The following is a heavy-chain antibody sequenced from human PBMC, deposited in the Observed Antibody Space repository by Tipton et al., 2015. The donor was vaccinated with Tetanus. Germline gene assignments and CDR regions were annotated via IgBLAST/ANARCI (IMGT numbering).Heavy chain of an antibody. J-gene: IGHJ2*01. CDR2: INPTDYQT. V-gene: IGHV5-51*01. CDR1: GYNFTIYW. Sequence: QLVQSGAELKKPGESLKISCKPSGYNFTIYWIGWVRQMPGKGLEWMGVINPTDYQTSYNPSFEGQVTISADRSINTAYLQWNSLKTSDTAMYFCARRRSAILSGSYHWYFDVWGRGTLLTVSS. CDR3: ARRRSAILSGSYHWYFDV. D-gene: IGHD3-9*01.